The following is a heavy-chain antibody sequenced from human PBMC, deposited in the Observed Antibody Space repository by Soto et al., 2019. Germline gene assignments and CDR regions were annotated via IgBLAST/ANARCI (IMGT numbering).Heavy chain of an antibody. D-gene: IGHD6-13*01. CDR3: ASARWDY. CDR2: IYHNGMT. CDR1: GAPFTANY. V-gene: IGHV4-34*01. J-gene: IGHJ4*02. Sequence: QVQLQQWGAGLLEPSETLSLTCAVSGAPFTANYWTWIRQPPGKGLEWIGEIYHNGMTNYNASLKSRVTISVDTSKSQFSLKLYSVTAADTAIYYCASARWDYWGQGSLVTISS.